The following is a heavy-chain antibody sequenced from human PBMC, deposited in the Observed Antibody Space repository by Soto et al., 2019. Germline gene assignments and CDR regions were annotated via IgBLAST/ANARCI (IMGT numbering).Heavy chain of an antibody. CDR3: ARGSTQYNIDV. V-gene: IGHV1-18*04. D-gene: IGHD1-1*01. CDR2: ISGYNANT. J-gene: IGHJ6*02. Sequence: QVQLVQSGGEVRKPGASVKVSCKTSGYTFTNNGINWVRQAPGQGLEWMGWISGYNANTKYAQKFQGRVNLTTDTLTSTAFMELRSLRSDDTAVCYCARGSTQYNIDVGGQGTTVTVSS. CDR1: GYTFTNNG.